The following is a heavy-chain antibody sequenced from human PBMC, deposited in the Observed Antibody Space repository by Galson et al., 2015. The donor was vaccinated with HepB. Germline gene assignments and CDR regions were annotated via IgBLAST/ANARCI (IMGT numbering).Heavy chain of an antibody. CDR3: AKDIQELEAAVTGFDY. D-gene: IGHD6-13*01. V-gene: IGHV3-30*02. CDR1: GFTFSSYG. J-gene: IGHJ4*02. Sequence: SLRLSCAASGFTFSSYGMHWVRQAPGKGLEWVAFIRYDGSNKYYADSVKGRFTISRDNSKNSLYLQMNSLRTEDTALYYCAKDIQELEAAVTGFDYWGQGTLVTVSS. CDR2: IRYDGSNK.